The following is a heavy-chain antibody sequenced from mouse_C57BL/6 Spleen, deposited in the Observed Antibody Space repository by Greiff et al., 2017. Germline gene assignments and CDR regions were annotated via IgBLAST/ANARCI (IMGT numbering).Heavy chain of an antibody. J-gene: IGHJ2*01. CDR3: ARYGDGYYLFDY. V-gene: IGHV3-8*01. Sequence: EVQLQQSGPGLAQPSQTLSLTCSVTGYSIPSDYWNWIRKFPGNKLEYMGYISYSGSTYYNPSLKSRISITRDTSKNQYYLQLNSVTTEDTATYYCARYGDGYYLFDYWGQGTTRTVSS. D-gene: IGHD2-3*01. CDR1: GYSIPSDY. CDR2: ISYSGST.